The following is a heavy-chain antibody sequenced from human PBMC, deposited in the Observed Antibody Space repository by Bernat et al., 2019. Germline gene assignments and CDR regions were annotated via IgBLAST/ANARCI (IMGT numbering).Heavy chain of an antibody. CDR2: IRSKAYGGTT. CDR3: TRDPMTTVTGYYYYYYMDV. J-gene: IGHJ6*03. V-gene: IGHV3-49*04. CDR1: GFTFGDYA. D-gene: IGHD4-17*01. Sequence: EVQLVESGGGLVQPGRSLRLSCTASGFTFGDYAMSWVRQAPGKGLEWVGCIRSKAYGGTTEYAASVKGRFTISRDDSKSIAYLQMNSLKTEDTAVYYCTRDPMTTVTGYYYYYYMDVWGKGTTVTVSS.